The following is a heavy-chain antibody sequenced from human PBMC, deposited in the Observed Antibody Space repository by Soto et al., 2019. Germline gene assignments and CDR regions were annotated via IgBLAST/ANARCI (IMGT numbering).Heavy chain of an antibody. CDR2: FDPEDGET. V-gene: IGHV1-24*01. J-gene: IGHJ6*02. Sequence: GASVKVSCKVSGYTLTELSMHWVRQAPGKGLEWMGGFDPEDGETIYAHKFQGRVTMTEDTSTDTAYMELSSLRSEDTAVYYCATVPAPKLRLGELSAYYYYYGMDVWGQGTTVTVSS. D-gene: IGHD3-16*02. CDR1: GYTLTELS. CDR3: ATVPAPKLRLGELSAYYYYYGMDV.